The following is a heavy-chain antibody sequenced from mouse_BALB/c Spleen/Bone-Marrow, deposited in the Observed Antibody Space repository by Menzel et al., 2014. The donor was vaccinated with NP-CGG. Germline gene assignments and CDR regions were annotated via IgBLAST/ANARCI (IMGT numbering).Heavy chain of an antibody. V-gene: IGHV14-3*02. CDR1: GFNIKDTY. J-gene: IGHJ2*01. D-gene: IGHD4-1*01. CDR3: ATLTGTFDY. Sequence: EVNVVESGAELVKPGASVKSSCTASGFNIKDTYMHWVKQRPEQGLEWIGRIDPASDYTQFDSKFQGKATITADTSSNTAYLQLSSLTSEDTAVYYCATLTGTFDYWGQGTTLTVSS. CDR2: IDPASDYT.